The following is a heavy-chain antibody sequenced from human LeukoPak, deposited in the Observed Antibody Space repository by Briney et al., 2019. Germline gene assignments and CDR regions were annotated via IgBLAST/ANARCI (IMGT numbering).Heavy chain of an antibody. Sequence: ASVKVSCKPSGYNFNLYDLAWVRQATGQGLEWVGWMSPNSGHTGYAQKFQGRVTITADKSTSTAYMELSSLRSEDTAVYYCARGYCSGGSCHDHYYYYYMDVWGKGTTVTVSS. CDR3: ARGYCSGGSCHDHYYYYYMDV. CDR1: GYNFNLYD. CDR2: MSPNSGHT. J-gene: IGHJ6*03. V-gene: IGHV1-8*01. D-gene: IGHD2-15*01.